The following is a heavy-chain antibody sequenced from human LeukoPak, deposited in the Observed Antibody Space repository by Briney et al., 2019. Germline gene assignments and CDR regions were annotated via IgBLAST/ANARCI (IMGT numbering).Heavy chain of an antibody. J-gene: IGHJ6*02. CDR1: GFTFSSYG. CDR3: AKDRVVPAAEDEPGDYYYYGMDV. Sequence: GRSLRLSCAASGFTFSSYGMHWVRQAPGKGLEWVAVISYDGSNKYYADSVKGRFTISRDNSKNTLYLQMNSLRAEDTAVYYCAKDRVVPAAEDEPGDYYYYGMDVWGQETTVTVSS. D-gene: IGHD2-2*01. CDR2: ISYDGSNK. V-gene: IGHV3-30*18.